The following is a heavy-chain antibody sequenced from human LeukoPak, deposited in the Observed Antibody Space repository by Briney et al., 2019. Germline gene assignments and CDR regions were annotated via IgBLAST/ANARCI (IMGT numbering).Heavy chain of an antibody. CDR1: GGTFSSYA. Sequence: VASVKVSCKASGGTFSSYAISWVRQAPGQGLEWMGGIIPIFGTANYAQKFQGRVTITADESTSTAYMELSSLRSEDTAVFYCAREDAPYYYDSGGYYYVFDYWGQGTLVTVSS. D-gene: IGHD3-22*01. J-gene: IGHJ4*02. CDR3: AREDAPYYYDSGGYYYVFDY. V-gene: IGHV1-69*01. CDR2: IIPIFGTA.